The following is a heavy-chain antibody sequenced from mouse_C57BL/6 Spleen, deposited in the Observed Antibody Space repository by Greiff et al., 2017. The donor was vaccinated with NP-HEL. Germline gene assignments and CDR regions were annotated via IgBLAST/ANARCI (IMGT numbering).Heavy chain of an antibody. CDR2: IRNKANGYTT. D-gene: IGHD2-3*01. Sequence: EVQGVESGGGLVQPGGSLSLSCAASGFTFTDYYMSWVRQPPGKALEWLGFIRNKANGYTTEYSASVKGRLTISRSNSQSILYLQMKDLRGEDSDTYYCARYAGYYAYYCAMDYWGQGTSVTVSS. J-gene: IGHJ4*01. CDR1: GFTFTDYY. V-gene: IGHV7-3*01. CDR3: ARYAGYYAYYCAMDY.